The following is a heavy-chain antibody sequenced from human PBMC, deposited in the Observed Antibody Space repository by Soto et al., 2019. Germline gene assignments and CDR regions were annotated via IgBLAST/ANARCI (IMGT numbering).Heavy chain of an antibody. V-gene: IGHV3-74*01. CDR3: ARGRPYGMDV. CDR1: GFTFGSYW. J-gene: IGHJ6*02. CDR2: IDSDGSST. Sequence: EVQLVESGGGLVQPGGSLRVSCAASGFTFGSYWMNWVRQAPGKGLVWVSRIDSDGSSTTYADSVKGRFTTSRDNAKNTLYLQMSSLRVEDTAVYYCARGRPYGMDVWGQWTKVTVSS.